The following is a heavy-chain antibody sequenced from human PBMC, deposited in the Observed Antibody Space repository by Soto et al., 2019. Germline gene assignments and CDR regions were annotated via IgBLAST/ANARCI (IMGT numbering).Heavy chain of an antibody. D-gene: IGHD4-17*01. CDR3: ARVWGSYGDYAGYYYGMDV. J-gene: IGHJ6*02. Sequence: GASVKVSCKASGYTFTSYAMHWVRQAPGQRLEWMGWINAGNGNTKYSQKFQGRVTITRDTSASTAYMELSSLRSEDTAVYYCARVWGSYGDYAGYYYGMDVWGQGTTVTVSS. CDR2: INAGNGNT. CDR1: GYTFTSYA. V-gene: IGHV1-3*01.